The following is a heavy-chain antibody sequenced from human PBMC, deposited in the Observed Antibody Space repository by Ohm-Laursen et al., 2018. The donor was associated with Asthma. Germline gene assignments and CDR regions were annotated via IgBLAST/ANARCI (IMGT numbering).Heavy chain of an antibody. CDR3: ATGEGGYGTYFDY. J-gene: IGHJ4*02. D-gene: IGHD4-17*01. V-gene: IGHV3-30*03. CDR2: ISYDGSNK. Sequence: SLRLSCAASGFTFSSYGMHWVRQAPGKGLEWVAVISYDGSNKYYADSVKGRFTISRDNSKNTLYLQMNSLRAEDTAVYYCATGEGGYGTYFDYWGQGTLVTVSS. CDR1: GFTFSSYG.